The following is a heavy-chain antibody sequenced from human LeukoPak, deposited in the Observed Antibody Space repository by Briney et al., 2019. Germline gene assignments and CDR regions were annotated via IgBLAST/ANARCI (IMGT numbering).Heavy chain of an antibody. J-gene: IGHJ4*02. CDR1: GGSFSGYY. CDR3: ARAPSDFWSGYYRSIDY. D-gene: IGHD3-3*01. Sequence: SETLSLTCAVYGGSFSGYYWSWIRQPPGKGLEWIGEINHSGSTNYNPSLKSRVTISVDTSKNQFSLKLSSVTAADTAVYYCARAPSDFWSGYYRSIDYWGQGTLVTVSS. CDR2: INHSGST. V-gene: IGHV4-34*01.